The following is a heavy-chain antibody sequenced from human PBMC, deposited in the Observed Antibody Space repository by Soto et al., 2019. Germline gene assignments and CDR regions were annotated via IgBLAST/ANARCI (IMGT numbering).Heavy chain of an antibody. Sequence: EVQLLESGGGLVQPGGSLRLSCAASGFTFSSYAMSWVRQAPGKGLEWVSAISGSGGITYYADSVKGRLTISRDNYKNPLYLKMNSLRAEDTAVYYCAKAIWDLRVYWDYWGQGTLVTVSS. D-gene: IGHD1-26*01. J-gene: IGHJ4*02. CDR1: GFTFSSYA. CDR2: ISGSGGIT. CDR3: AKAIWDLRVYWDY. V-gene: IGHV3-23*01.